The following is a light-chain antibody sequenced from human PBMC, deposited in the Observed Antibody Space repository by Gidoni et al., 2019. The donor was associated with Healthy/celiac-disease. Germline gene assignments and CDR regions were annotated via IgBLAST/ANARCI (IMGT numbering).Light chain of an antibody. Sequence: DIHMTLSPSTLSASVGDRVTITRRASLSISSWLVWYQPKQGKAPKLVIYDASSLESGVPSRFSGSGSGTKFTITISSLQHDEFATYYYQQYNSYSITFGPGTKVDIK. V-gene: IGKV1-5*01. J-gene: IGKJ3*01. CDR3: QQYNSYSIT. CDR1: LSISSW. CDR2: DAS.